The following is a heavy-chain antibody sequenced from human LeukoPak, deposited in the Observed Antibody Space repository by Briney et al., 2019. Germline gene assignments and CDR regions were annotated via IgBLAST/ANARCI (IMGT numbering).Heavy chain of an antibody. Sequence: SVKVSCKASGGTFSSYAISWVRQAPGQGLEWMGRIIPIFGTANYAQKFQGRVTITTDESTSTAYMELSSLRSEDTAVYYCARDRWYYGPGSYYNNFDYWGQGTLVTVSS. CDR3: ARDRWYYGPGSYYNNFDY. CDR2: IIPIFGTA. J-gene: IGHJ4*02. CDR1: GGTFSSYA. V-gene: IGHV1-69*05. D-gene: IGHD3-10*01.